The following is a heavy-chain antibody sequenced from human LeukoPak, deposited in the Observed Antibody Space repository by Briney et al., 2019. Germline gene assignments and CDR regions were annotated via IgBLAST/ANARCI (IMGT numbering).Heavy chain of an antibody. V-gene: IGHV3-30*04. CDR3: ARGQRRHTDMAPSFDY. D-gene: IGHD5-18*01. J-gene: IGHJ4*02. CDR2: ISYDGSNK. CDR1: EFTFSSYA. Sequence: GGSLRLSCVVSEFTFSSYAMHWVRQAPGKGLEWVAVISYDGSNKYYADSMKGRFTISRDNSKNTLYLQMNSLRAEDTAVYYCARGQRRHTDMAPSFDYWGQGTLVTVSS.